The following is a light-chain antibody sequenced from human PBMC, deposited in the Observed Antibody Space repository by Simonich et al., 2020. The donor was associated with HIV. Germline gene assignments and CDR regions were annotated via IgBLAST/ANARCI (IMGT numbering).Light chain of an antibody. J-gene: IGLJ2*01. V-gene: IGLV2-23*01. CDR1: SSDIGSYNI. CDR3: CSYRSSSTLV. Sequence: QSALTQPASVSGSPGQSIPISCNGTSSDIGSYNIVSCYQQHPGKAPKLMIYEGSKRPSGVSNRFSGSKSGNTASLTISGLQAEDEANYYCCSYRSSSTLVFGGGTKLTVL. CDR2: EGS.